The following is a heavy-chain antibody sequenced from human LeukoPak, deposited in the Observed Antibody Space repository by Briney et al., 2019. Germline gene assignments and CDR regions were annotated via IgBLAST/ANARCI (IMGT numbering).Heavy chain of an antibody. CDR3: AREVVGITIFGVVDY. Sequence: GGSLRLSCAASEFTFSSYWMHWVRQAPGKGLVWVSRINSDGSSVYYADSVKGRFTISRDNSKNTLYLQMNSLRAEDTAVYYCAREVVGITIFGVVDYWGQGTLVTVSS. D-gene: IGHD3-3*01. CDR2: INSDGSSV. V-gene: IGHV3-74*01. J-gene: IGHJ4*02. CDR1: EFTFSSYW.